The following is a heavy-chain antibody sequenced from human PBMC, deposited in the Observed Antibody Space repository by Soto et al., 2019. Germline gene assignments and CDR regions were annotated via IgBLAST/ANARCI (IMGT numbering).Heavy chain of an antibody. V-gene: IGHV3-23*01. CDR3: AKGLGDYYYMDV. Sequence: EVRLLESGGGLVQPGGSLRLSCAASGFTFSSYTMSWVRQAPGKGLEWVSAISDSGGSTYYADSVKGRFTISRDNSKHTLFLQVNSLRAEDTAVYYCAKGLGDYYYMDVWGKGTTVTVSS. CDR2: ISDSGGST. J-gene: IGHJ6*03. CDR1: GFTFSSYT.